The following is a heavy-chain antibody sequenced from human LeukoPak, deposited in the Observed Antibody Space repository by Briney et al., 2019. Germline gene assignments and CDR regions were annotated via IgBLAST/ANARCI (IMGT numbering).Heavy chain of an antibody. Sequence: SSETLSLTCTVSGGSISSSSYYWGWIRQPPGKGLEWIGSIYHSGSTYYNPSLKSRVTIAVETSKNQFSLKLSSVTAADTAVYYCAKKDYYYMDVWGKGTTVTVSS. J-gene: IGHJ6*03. CDR3: AKKDYYYMDV. CDR2: IYHSGST. CDR1: GGSISSSSYY. V-gene: IGHV4-39*07.